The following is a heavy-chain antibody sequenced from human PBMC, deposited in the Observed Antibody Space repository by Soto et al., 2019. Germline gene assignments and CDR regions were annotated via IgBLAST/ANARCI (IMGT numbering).Heavy chain of an antibody. V-gene: IGHV1-69*06. CDR3: AREYNYYDSSGPSFAFDI. J-gene: IGHJ3*02. CDR2: ITPIFGTA. Sequence: SVKVSCKASGGTFSSYAISWVRQAPGQGLEWMGGITPIFGTANYAQKFQGRVTITADKSTSTAYMELSSLRSEDTAVYYCAREYNYYDSSGPSFAFDIWGQGTMVTVSS. D-gene: IGHD3-22*01. CDR1: GGTFSSYA.